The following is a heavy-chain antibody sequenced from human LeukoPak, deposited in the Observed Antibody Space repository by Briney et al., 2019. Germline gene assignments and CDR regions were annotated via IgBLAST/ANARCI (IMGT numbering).Heavy chain of an antibody. Sequence: GGSLRLSCSASGFTFSSYSMNWVRQAPGKGLEWVSYISSSSSTIYYADSVKGRFTISRDNAKNSLYLQMNSLRAEDTAVYYCARDSRITMVRGSWFDPWGQGTLVTVSS. D-gene: IGHD3-10*01. J-gene: IGHJ5*02. CDR3: ARDSRITMVRGSWFDP. CDR2: ISSSSSTI. CDR1: GFTFSSYS. V-gene: IGHV3-48*04.